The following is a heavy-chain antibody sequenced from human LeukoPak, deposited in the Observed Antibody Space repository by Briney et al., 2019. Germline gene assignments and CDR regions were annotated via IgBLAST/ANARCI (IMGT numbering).Heavy chain of an antibody. Sequence: PSETLSLTCTVSGGSISSYYWSWIRQPPGKGLEWIGYIYYSGSTYYNPSLKSRVTISLDTSKNQFSLKLSSVTAADTAVYYCARDKRQLDAFDIWGQGTVVAVSS. J-gene: IGHJ3*02. CDR3: ARDKRQLDAFDI. CDR2: IYYSGST. CDR1: GGSISSYY. V-gene: IGHV4-59*12. D-gene: IGHD1-1*01.